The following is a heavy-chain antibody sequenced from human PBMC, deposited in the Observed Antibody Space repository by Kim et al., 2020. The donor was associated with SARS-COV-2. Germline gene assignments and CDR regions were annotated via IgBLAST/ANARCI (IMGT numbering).Heavy chain of an antibody. CDR3: ARDNPGYCSGGGCGNWFDP. J-gene: IGHJ5*02. D-gene: IGHD2-15*01. Sequence: GGSLRLSCAASGFTFSSYNMNWVRQAPGKGLEWVSSISSSSSYIYYADSVKGRFTISRDNAKNSLYLQMNSLRAEDTAVYYCARDNPGYCSGGGCGNWFDPWGQGTLVTVSS. CDR1: GFTFSSYN. V-gene: IGHV3-21*01. CDR2: ISSSSSYI.